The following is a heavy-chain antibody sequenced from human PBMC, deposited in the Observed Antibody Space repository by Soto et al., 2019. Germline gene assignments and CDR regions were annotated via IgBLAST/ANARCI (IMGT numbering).Heavy chain of an antibody. CDR2: INHSGST. CDR3: ARGDSQVSSVFDY. CDR1: GGSFSGYY. Sequence: SETLSLTCAVYGGSFSGYYWSWIRQPPGKGLEWIGEINHSGSTSYNPFLRSRVTISTDTSKTQFSLRLRSVTSADTAVYYCARGDSQVSSVFDYWGQGRLVTVSS. V-gene: IGHV4-34*09. D-gene: IGHD3-16*01. J-gene: IGHJ4*02.